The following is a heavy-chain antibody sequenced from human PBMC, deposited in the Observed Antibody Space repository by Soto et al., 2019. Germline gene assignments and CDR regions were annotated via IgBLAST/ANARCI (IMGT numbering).Heavy chain of an antibody. V-gene: IGHV3-74*01. Sequence: EVQLVESGGGLVQPGGSLRLSCAASGFTFSSYWMHWVRQAPGKGLVWVSRINSDGSSTSYADSVKGRFTISRDNAKNTLHLQMNSLRAEDTAVYYCARENGAAAGTAWYYYYYMDVGGKVTTVTV. J-gene: IGHJ6*03. CDR1: GFTFSSYW. CDR2: INSDGSST. D-gene: IGHD6-13*01. CDR3: ARENGAAAGTAWYYYYYMDV.